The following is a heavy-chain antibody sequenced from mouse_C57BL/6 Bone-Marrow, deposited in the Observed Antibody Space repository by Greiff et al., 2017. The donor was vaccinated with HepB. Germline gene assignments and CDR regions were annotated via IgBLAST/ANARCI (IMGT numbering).Heavy chain of an antibody. CDR2: IYPRDGST. CDR1: GYTFTSYD. Sequence: VKLQQSGPELVKPGASVKLSCKASGYTFTSYDINWVKQRPGQGLEWIGWIYPRDGSTKYNEKFKGKATLTVDTSSSTAYMELHSLTSEDSAVYFCARGVTTVVAPFAYWGQGTLVTVSA. J-gene: IGHJ3*01. D-gene: IGHD1-1*01. CDR3: ARGVTTVVAPFAY. V-gene: IGHV1-85*01.